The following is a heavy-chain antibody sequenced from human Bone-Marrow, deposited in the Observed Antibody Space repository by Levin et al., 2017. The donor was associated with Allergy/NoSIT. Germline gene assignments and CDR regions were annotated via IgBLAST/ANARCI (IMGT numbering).Heavy chain of an antibody. J-gene: IGHJ3*02. CDR1: GFTFSSYA. CDR3: AKVVRPGAPRQYSSGWYYSGGAFDI. D-gene: IGHD6-19*01. CDR2: ISGSGGST. V-gene: IGHV3-23*01. Sequence: GESLKISCAASGFTFSSYAMSWVRQAPGKGLEWVSAISGSGGSTYYADSVKGRFTISRDNSKNTLYLQMNSLRAEDTAVYYCAKVVRPGAPRQYSSGWYYSGGAFDIWGQGTMVTVSS.